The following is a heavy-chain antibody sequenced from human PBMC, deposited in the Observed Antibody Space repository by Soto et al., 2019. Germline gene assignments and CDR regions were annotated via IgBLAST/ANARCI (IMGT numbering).Heavy chain of an antibody. CDR3: ARPAATVIFYSGMDV. Sequence: GGSLRLSCAASGFTFSSSEMYWVRQAPGKGLEWISYIHPGGQTIFYAESVKGRFTISRDNSENTLYLQMNSLRADDTAVYYCARPAATVIFYSGMDVWGQGTTVTVSS. D-gene: IGHD4-17*01. J-gene: IGHJ6*02. CDR2: IHPGGQTI. CDR1: GFTFSSSE. V-gene: IGHV3-48*03.